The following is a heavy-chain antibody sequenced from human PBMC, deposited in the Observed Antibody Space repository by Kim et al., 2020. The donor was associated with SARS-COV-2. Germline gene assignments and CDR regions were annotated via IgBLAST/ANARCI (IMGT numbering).Heavy chain of an antibody. CDR3: ARENRRRSAFDI. CDR2: ISYDGSNK. J-gene: IGHJ3*02. Sequence: GGSLRLSCAASGFTFSSYAMHWVRQAPGKGLEWVAVISYDGSNKYYADSVKGRFTISRDNSKNTLYLQMNSLRAEDTAVYYCARENRRRSAFDIWGQGTMVTVSS. D-gene: IGHD1-26*01. V-gene: IGHV3-30*04. CDR1: GFTFSSYA.